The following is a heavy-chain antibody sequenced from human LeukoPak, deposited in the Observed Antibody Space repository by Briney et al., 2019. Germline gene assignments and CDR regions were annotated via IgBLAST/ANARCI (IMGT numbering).Heavy chain of an antibody. J-gene: IGHJ4*02. V-gene: IGHV3-66*04. CDR3: ARLNYHDSSGLDY. CDR1: GFTFSSYS. Sequence: GGSLRLSCAASGFTFSSYSMNWVRQAPGKGLEWVSVIYSGGSTYYADSVKGRFTISRDNSKNTLYLQMNSLRAEDTAVYYCARLNYHDSSGLDYWGQGTLVTVSS. D-gene: IGHD3-22*01. CDR2: IYSGGST.